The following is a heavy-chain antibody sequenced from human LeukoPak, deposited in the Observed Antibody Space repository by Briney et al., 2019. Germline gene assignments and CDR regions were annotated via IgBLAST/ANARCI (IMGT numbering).Heavy chain of an antibody. CDR1: GFIFSSYA. V-gene: IGHV3-30-3*01. J-gene: IGHJ4*02. CDR3: ASPEGADSYHFDY. Sequence: GRSLRLSCAASGFIFSSYAMHWVRQAPGKGLEWVAIISYDGSNKYYADSVKGRFTISRDNSKNTLYLQMNSLRAEDTAVYYCASPEGADSYHFDYWGQGTLVTVSS. D-gene: IGHD2-2*01. CDR2: ISYDGSNK.